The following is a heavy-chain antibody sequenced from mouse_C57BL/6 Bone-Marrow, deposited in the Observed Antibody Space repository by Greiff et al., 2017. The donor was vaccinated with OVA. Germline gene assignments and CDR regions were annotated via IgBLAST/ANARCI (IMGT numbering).Heavy chain of an antibody. V-gene: IGHV1-55*01. J-gene: IGHJ3*01. D-gene: IGHD2-4*01. CDR1: GYTFTSYW. Sequence: QVQLQQPGAELVKPGASVKMSCKASGYTFTSYWITWVKQRPGQGLEWIGDIYPGSGSTNYNEKFKSKATLTVDTSSSTAYMQLSSLTSEDSAVDYCAREHEYDGGAWFAYWGQGTLVTVSA. CDR3: AREHEYDGGAWFAY. CDR2: IYPGSGST.